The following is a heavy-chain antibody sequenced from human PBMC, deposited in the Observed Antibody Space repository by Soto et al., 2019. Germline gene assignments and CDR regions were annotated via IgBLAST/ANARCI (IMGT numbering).Heavy chain of an antibody. D-gene: IGHD3-10*01. CDR1: GGSISSGGYY. CDR2: IYYSGST. J-gene: IGHJ4*02. V-gene: IGHV4-31*03. Sequence: PSETLSLTCTVSGGSISSGGYYWSWIRQHPGKGLEWIGYIYYSGSTYYNPSPKSRVTISVDTSKNQFSLKLSSVTAADTAVYYCATGITMVRGFLLWGQGTLVTVSS. CDR3: ATGITMVRGFLL.